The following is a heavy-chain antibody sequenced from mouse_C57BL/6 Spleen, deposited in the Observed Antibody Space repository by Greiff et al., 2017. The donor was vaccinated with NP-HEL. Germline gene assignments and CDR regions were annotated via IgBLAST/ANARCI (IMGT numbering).Heavy chain of an antibody. CDR1: GYTFTEYT. V-gene: IGHV1-62-2*01. CDR2: FYPGSGSI. D-gene: IGHD2-10*02. CDR3: ARHEDGYGNYRYYAMDY. J-gene: IGHJ4*01. Sequence: QVQLQQSGAELVKPGASVKLSCKASGYTFTEYTIHWVKQRSGQGLEWIGWFYPGSGSIKYNEKFKDKATLTADKSSSTVYMELSRLTSEDSAVYFCARHEDGYGNYRYYAMDYWGQGTSVTVSS.